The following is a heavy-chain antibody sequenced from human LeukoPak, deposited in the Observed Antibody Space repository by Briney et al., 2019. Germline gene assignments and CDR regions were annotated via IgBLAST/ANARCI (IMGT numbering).Heavy chain of an antibody. CDR1: GFTFSSYV. J-gene: IGHJ4*02. CDR2: ISGSGGDT. D-gene: IGHD4/OR15-4a*01. Sequence: GGSLRLSCAASGFTFSSYVMSWVRQAPGKGLEWVSAISGSGGDTYYAESVKGRFTISRDNSKNTLYLQMNSLRAEDTAVYYCAKTPARYGSANSCFYSFDYGGQGPLVTVSP. CDR3: AKTPARYGSANSCFYSFDY. V-gene: IGHV3-23*01.